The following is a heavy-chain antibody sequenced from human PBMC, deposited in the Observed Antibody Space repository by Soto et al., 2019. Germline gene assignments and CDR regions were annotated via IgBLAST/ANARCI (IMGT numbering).Heavy chain of an antibody. CDR2: INPSGGST. Sequence: ASVKVSCKASGYTFTSYYIHWVRQAPGQGLEWMGIINPSGGSTSYAQKFQGRVTMTRDTSTSTVYMELSSLRSEDTAVYYCARVQRIPYYYDSSGYYWTLSGMDVWGQGTTVTVSS. CDR3: ARVQRIPYYYDSSGYYWTLSGMDV. CDR1: GYTFTSYY. J-gene: IGHJ6*02. V-gene: IGHV1-46*01. D-gene: IGHD3-22*01.